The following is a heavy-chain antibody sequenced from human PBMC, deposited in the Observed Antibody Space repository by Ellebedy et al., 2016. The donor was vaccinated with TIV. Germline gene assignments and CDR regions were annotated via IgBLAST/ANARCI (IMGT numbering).Heavy chain of an antibody. D-gene: IGHD6-13*01. Sequence: SETLSLTCTVSGGSVSSGSYYWSWIRQPPGKGLEWIGYIYYTGTTNYSPSLKSRITISVDTSKNQFSLRVSSVTAADTAVYYCAKLSAIATAGINYYHSMDVWGQGTTVTVSS. CDR3: AKLSAIATAGINYYHSMDV. CDR2: IYYTGTT. V-gene: IGHV4-61*01. J-gene: IGHJ6*02. CDR1: GGSVSSGSYY.